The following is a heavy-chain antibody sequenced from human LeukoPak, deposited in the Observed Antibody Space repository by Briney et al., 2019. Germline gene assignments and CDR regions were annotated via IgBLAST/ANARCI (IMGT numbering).Heavy chain of an antibody. J-gene: IGHJ4*02. CDR3: ARDGRLLWFGESPYYFDY. CDR1: GYTFTSYA. D-gene: IGHD3-10*01. V-gene: IGHV1-3*01. Sequence: ASVKVSCKASGYTFTSYAMHWVRQAPGQRLEWMGWINAGNGNTKYSQKFQGRVTITRDTSASTAYMELSSLRSEDTAVYYCARDGRLLWFGESPYYFDYWGQGTLVTVPS. CDR2: INAGNGNT.